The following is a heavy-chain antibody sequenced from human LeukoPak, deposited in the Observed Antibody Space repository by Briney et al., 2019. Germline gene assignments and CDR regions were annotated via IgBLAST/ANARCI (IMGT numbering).Heavy chain of an antibody. CDR3: ARAPEYGLYYFDY. J-gene: IGHJ4*02. D-gene: IGHD1-14*01. Sequence: SETLSLTCAVYGGSFSGYYWGWIRQPPGKGLEWIGNIYYSGSTYYNPSLKSRVSISVDTSKNQFSLKLTSVTAADTAVYYCARAPEYGLYYFDYWGQGTLVTVSS. V-gene: IGHV4-34*01. CDR1: GGSFSGYY. CDR2: IYYSGST.